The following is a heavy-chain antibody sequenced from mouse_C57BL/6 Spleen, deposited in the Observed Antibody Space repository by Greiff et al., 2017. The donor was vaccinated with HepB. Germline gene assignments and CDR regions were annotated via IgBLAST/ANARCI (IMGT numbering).Heavy chain of an antibody. Sequence: QVQLQQPGAELVKPGASVKLSCKASGYTFTSYWMQWVKQRPGQGLEWIGEIDPSDSYTNYNQKFKGKATLTVDTSSSTAYMQLSSLTSEDSAVYYCARADYSRYFDYWGQGTTLTVSS. CDR2: IDPSDSYT. D-gene: IGHD1-1*02. CDR3: ARADYSRYFDY. J-gene: IGHJ2*01. CDR1: GYTFTSYW. V-gene: IGHV1-50*01.